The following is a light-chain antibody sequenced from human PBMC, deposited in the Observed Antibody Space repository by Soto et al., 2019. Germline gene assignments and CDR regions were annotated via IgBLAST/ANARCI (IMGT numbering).Light chain of an antibody. V-gene: IGLV1-40*01. CDR3: QSYDSSLSGYYV. CDR2: GHS. J-gene: IGLJ1*01. CDR1: SSNIGAGYD. Sequence: QSVLTQPPSVSGAPGQRVTISCTGSSSNIGAGYDVHWYQQLPGTAPKLLIYGHSNRPSGVPDRFSGSKSGTSASLAITGLQAEDEADYYCQSYDSSLSGYYVFGIGTQLTVL.